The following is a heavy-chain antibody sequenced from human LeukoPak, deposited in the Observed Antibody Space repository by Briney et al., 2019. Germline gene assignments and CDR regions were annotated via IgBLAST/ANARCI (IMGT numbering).Heavy chain of an antibody. CDR2: IYHSGST. D-gene: IGHD3-22*01. J-gene: IGHJ3*01. V-gene: IGHV4-38-2*02. Sequence: SETLSLTCNVSGYSISSGYYWGWIRQPPGKGLEWIGSIYHSGSTYYNPSLKSRVTISVDTSKNQFSLKLSSVTAADTAVYHCARQGLYYYDSSGPDAFDVWGQGTMVTVSS. CDR3: ARQGLYYYDSSGPDAFDV. CDR1: GYSISSGYY.